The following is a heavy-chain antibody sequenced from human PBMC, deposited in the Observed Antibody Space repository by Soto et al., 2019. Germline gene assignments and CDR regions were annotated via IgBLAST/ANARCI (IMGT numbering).Heavy chain of an antibody. CDR1: GYSFTSYW. CDR2: IYPGDSDT. J-gene: IGHJ5*02. CDR3: AISPAETVTYNWFDP. Sequence: EVQLVQSGAEVKKPGESLKISCKGSGYSFTSYWIGWVRQMPGKGLEWMGIIYPGDSDTRYSPSFQGQVTISADKSISIAYLQWSSLKASDTAMYYCAISPAETVTYNWFDPWGQGTLVTVSS. V-gene: IGHV5-51*01. D-gene: IGHD4-17*01.